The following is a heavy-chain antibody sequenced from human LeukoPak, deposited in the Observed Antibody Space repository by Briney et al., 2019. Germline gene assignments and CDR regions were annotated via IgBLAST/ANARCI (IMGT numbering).Heavy chain of an antibody. CDR3: ARDLGPRDGSGSYYNVYWFDP. CDR1: GYTFTSYG. V-gene: IGHV1-18*04. D-gene: IGHD3-10*01. J-gene: IGHJ5*02. CDR2: ISAYNGNT. Sequence: ASVKVSCKASGYTFTSYGISWVRQAPGQGLEWMGWISAYNGNTNYAQKLQGRVTMTTDTSTSTAYMELRSLRSDDTAVYYCARDLGPRDGSGSYYNVYWFDPWGQGTLVTVSS.